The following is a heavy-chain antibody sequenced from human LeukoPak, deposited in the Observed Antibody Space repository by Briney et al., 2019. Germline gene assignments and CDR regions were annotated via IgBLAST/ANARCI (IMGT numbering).Heavy chain of an antibody. CDR2: IYYSGST. CDR3: ASDKGYSNNYFDY. Sequence: SETLSLTCTVSGGSISSYYWSWIRQPPGKGLEWIGYIYYSGSTNYNPSPKSRVTISVDTSKNQFSLKLSSMTAADTAVYYCASDKGYSNNYFDYWGQGTLVTVSS. D-gene: IGHD6-13*01. J-gene: IGHJ4*02. V-gene: IGHV4-59*08. CDR1: GGSISSYY.